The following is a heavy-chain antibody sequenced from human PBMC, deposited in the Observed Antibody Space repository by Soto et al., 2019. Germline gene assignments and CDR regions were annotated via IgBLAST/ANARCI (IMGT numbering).Heavy chain of an antibody. J-gene: IGHJ4*02. CDR2: ISGSGGST. CDR3: AKEGYYDSSGYYYPTYFDY. Sequence: PGGSLRLSCAASGFTFSSYAMSWVRQAPGKGLEWVSAISGSGGSTYYADSVKGRFTISRDNSKNTLYLQMNSLRAEDTAVYYCAKEGYYDSSGYYYPTYFDYWGQGTLVTGSS. CDR1: GFTFSSYA. D-gene: IGHD3-22*01. V-gene: IGHV3-23*01.